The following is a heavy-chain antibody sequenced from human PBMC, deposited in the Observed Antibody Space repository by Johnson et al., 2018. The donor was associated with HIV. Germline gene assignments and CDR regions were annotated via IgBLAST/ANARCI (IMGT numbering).Heavy chain of an antibody. J-gene: IGHJ3*01. CDR3: ASLGGLGGFDV. CDR1: GFTFRSYG. CDR2: VSYDGTNE. D-gene: IGHD1-26*01. Sequence: QVQLMESGGGLVKPGGSLRVSCAASGFTFRSYGMHWVRQAPGKGLEWVAFVSYDGTNEFYADSVKGRFTVSRDSSKNTLFLQMNSLRAEDTAVYFCASLGGLGGFDVWGQGTMVTVSS. V-gene: IGHV3-30*03.